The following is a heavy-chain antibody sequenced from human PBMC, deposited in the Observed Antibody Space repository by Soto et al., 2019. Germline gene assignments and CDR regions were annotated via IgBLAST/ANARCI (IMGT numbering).Heavy chain of an antibody. CDR3: ARGLSGGDADWLDP. CDR1: GYTFYTYA. V-gene: IGHV1-3*01. D-gene: IGHD2-21*02. Sequence: GAPVKVSCKASGYTFYTYAMHWVRQAPGQRLEWMGWINAGNGNTKYSQKFQGRVTITRDTSASTAYMELSSLRSEDTAVYYCARGLSGGDADWLDPWGQGTLVTVSS. J-gene: IGHJ5*02. CDR2: INAGNGNT.